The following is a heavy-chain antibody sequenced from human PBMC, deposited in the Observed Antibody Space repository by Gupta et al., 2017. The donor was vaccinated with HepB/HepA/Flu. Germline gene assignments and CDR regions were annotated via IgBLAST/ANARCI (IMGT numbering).Heavy chain of an antibody. CDR2: IARTGDT. Sequence: EVQLLESGGGLVQPGESLTVSCAASGFTFDTYGMTWVRQVPGKGLEWVSTIARTGDTNYADSVTGRFTISRDNSKSAAFLQMNSLRAEDTAIYYCAKDTYSHTMGVWGQGTTVTVSS. CDR3: AKDTYSHTMGV. V-gene: IGHV3-23*01. J-gene: IGHJ6*02. CDR1: GFTFDTYG. D-gene: IGHD2-15*01.